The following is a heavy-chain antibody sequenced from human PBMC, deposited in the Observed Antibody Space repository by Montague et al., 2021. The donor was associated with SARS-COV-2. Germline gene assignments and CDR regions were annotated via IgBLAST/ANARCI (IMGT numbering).Heavy chain of an antibody. V-gene: IGHV4-39*01. CDR1: GGSISSSSYY. CDR3: ARGLVGWFDT. J-gene: IGHJ5*02. D-gene: IGHD3/OR15-3a*01. Sequence: SETLSLTCTVSGGSISSSSYYWGWIRQPRGKGLESFGSIYYSGXTXYXXSLKSRVTISVDTSKNQFSLKLSSVTAADTAVYYCARGLVGWFDTWGQGTLVTVSS. CDR2: IYYSGXT.